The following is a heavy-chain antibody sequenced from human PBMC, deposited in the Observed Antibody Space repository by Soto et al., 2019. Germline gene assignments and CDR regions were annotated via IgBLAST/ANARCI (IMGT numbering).Heavy chain of an antibody. CDR3: AREGGIVGATAADY. J-gene: IGHJ4*02. CDR1: GGSISSGGYY. Sequence: QVQLQESGPGLVKPSQTLSLTCTVSGGSISSGGYYWSWIRQHPGKGLEWIGYIYYSGSTYYNPALESRVTISEDTSKKQFSLKLSSVTAADTAVYYCAREGGIVGATAADYWGQGTLVTVSS. V-gene: IGHV4-31*03. CDR2: IYYSGST. D-gene: IGHD1-26*01.